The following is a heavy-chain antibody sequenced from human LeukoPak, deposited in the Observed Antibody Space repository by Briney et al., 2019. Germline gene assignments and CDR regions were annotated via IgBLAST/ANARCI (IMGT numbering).Heavy chain of an antibody. Sequence: SETLSLTCTVPGGSMNNYYWNWIRQPPGKGLEWIGYSYYSGSTNYNPSLKSRVNISVDTSKNQFSLNLSSVTAADTAVYYCARLGSVAMPFDYWGQGTLVTVSS. CDR3: ARLGSVAMPFDY. V-gene: IGHV4-59*08. CDR2: SYYSGST. D-gene: IGHD2-2*01. CDR1: GGSMNNYY. J-gene: IGHJ4*02.